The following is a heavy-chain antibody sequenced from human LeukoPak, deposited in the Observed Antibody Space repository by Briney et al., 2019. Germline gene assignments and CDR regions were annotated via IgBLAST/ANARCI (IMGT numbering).Heavy chain of an antibody. CDR1: GYVFNSYG. J-gene: IGHJ4*02. CDR3: ARGIAALYTGSATFDY. Sequence: ASVKVSCKASGYVFNSYGINWVRQAPGQGPEWVGWISTFTGNTNYAQILQGRVTMTTDSSTNTAFLELTSLRSDDTAVYYRARGIAALYTGSATFDYWGQGTRVTVSS. D-gene: IGHD1-26*01. CDR2: ISTFTGNT. V-gene: IGHV1-18*01.